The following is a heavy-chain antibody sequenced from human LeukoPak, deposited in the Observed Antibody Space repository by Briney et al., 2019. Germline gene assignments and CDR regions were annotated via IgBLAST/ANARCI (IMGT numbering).Heavy chain of an antibody. Sequence: AGGSLRLSCAASGFTFSSYWMHWVRQTPGKGLIYISRINNDGSSANYADSVWGRFTISRDNAENTLYLQMNSLRAEDTAVYYCARGVTVVVITTVDNSVLDYWGQGTLVTVSS. J-gene: IGHJ4*02. D-gene: IGHD2-21*01. V-gene: IGHV3-74*01. CDR1: GFTFSSYW. CDR3: ARGVTVVVITTVDNSVLDY. CDR2: INNDGSSA.